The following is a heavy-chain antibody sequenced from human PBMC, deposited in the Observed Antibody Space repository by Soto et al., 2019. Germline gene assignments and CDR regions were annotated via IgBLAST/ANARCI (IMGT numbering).Heavy chain of an antibody. CDR3: ATWGYSSFTRPDYYYYMDV. D-gene: IGHD6-13*01. Sequence: ASVKVSCKASGYTFTSYDINWVRQATGQGLEWMGWMNPNSGNTGYAQKFQGRVTMTRNTSISTAYMELSSLRSEDTAVYYCATWGYSSFTRPDYYYYMDVWGKGTTVTVSS. J-gene: IGHJ6*03. CDR1: GYTFTSYD. V-gene: IGHV1-8*01. CDR2: MNPNSGNT.